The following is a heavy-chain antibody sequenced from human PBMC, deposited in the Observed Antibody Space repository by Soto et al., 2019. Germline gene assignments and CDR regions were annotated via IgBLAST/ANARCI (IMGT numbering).Heavy chain of an antibody. V-gene: IGHV4-30-4*01. Sequence: QLQLRESGPGLVTPSETLSLTCTVTGGSISGGVGGLYYWSWIRQPPGKGLEWIGYIYDSGSTYYNPSLQSGVTISVDTSKNQFALRLSSVIAADAAVYYGAMQVIPLTTDWYFDLGGRGTLVTVSS. J-gene: IGHJ2*01. CDR3: AMQVIPLTTDWYFDL. CDR2: IYDSGST. D-gene: IGHD3-22*01. CDR1: GGSISGGVGGLYY.